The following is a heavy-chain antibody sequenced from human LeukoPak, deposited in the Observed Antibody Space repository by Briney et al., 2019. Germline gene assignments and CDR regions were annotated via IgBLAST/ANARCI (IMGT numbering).Heavy chain of an antibody. CDR3: ARGSSWYALGGIDY. CDR2: INPNSGGT. Sequence: ASVKVSCKASGYIFTDYYMHWVRQAPGQELGWMGRINPNSGGTNYAQKFQGRVTMTRDTSISTAYTELSSLRSEDTATYYCARGSSWYALGGIDYWGQGTLVTVSS. V-gene: IGHV1/OR15-1*01. CDR1: GYIFTDYY. D-gene: IGHD6-13*01. J-gene: IGHJ4*02.